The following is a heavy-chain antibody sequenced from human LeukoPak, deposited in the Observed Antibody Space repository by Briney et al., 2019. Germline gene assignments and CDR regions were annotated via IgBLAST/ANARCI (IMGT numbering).Heavy chain of an antibody. J-gene: IGHJ6*04. CDR3: AELGIAMIGGV. V-gene: IGHV3-48*03. Sequence: GGSLRLSCAASGFTFSSYEMNWVRQAPGKGLEWVSYISSSGSTIYYADSVKGRFTISRDNAKNSLYLQMNSLRAEDTAVYYCAELGIAMIGGVWGKGTTATISS. CDR1: GFTFSSYE. D-gene: IGHD3-10*02. CDR2: ISSSGSTI.